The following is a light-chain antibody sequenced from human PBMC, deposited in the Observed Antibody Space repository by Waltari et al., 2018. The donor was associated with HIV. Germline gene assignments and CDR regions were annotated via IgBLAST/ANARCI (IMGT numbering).Light chain of an antibody. CDR2: WAS. J-gene: IGKJ1*01. CDR3: HQYYSAPWT. CDR1: QSVLYSSDNKNY. Sequence: DIVMTQSPDSLAVSLGETATINCKSSQSVLYSSDNKNYLAWSQQKPGQPPKLLIYWASTRESGVPDRFSGSGSGTDFTLTINSLQAEDVSVYYCHQYYSAPWTFGQGTKVEI. V-gene: IGKV4-1*01.